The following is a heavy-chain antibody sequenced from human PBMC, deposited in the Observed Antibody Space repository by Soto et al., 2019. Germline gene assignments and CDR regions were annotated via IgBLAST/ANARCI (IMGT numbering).Heavy chain of an antibody. CDR3: ARENRYCSGGSCYAVDP. D-gene: IGHD2-15*01. CDR2: IYFSGST. V-gene: IGHV4-30-4*01. Sequence: QVQLQESGPGLVKPSQTLSLTCTVSGDSISSGDYYWSWIRQPPGKGLEWIAYIYFSGSTYYNPSLKSRVTISVDTSKNPFSLKLNSVTAADTAVYYCARENRYCSGGSCYAVDPWGQGTLVTVSS. CDR1: GDSISSGDYY. J-gene: IGHJ5*02.